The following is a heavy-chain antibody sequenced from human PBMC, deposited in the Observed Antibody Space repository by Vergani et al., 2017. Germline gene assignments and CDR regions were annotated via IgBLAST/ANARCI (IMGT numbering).Heavy chain of an antibody. J-gene: IGHJ4*02. CDR1: VFTFSNYG. CDR3: ARSLIPTVTTFDY. CDR2: ISSNGGST. V-gene: IGHV3-64*01. Sequence: EVQLVESGGGLVQPGGSLRLSCAASVFTFSNYGMHWVRQAPGKGLEYVSAISSNGGSTYYANSVKGRFTISRDNSKNTVYLQMGSLRAEDMGVYYCARSLIPTVTTFDYWGQGTLVTVSS. D-gene: IGHD4-17*01.